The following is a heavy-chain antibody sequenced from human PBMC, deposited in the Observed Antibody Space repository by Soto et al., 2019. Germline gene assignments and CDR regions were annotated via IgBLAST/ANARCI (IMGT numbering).Heavy chain of an antibody. V-gene: IGHV3-23*01. J-gene: IGHJ5*02. CDR2: ITGIGSTT. Sequence: GGSLRLSCAASGFTFSTYAMSWVRQAPGKGLEWVSAITGIGSTTYYADSVKGRFTISRDNSKNTLFLQMNSLRAEDTAVYYCAKNRDTGVAGTSCWFDPWGQGTLVTVSS. D-gene: IGHD6-19*01. CDR3: AKNRDTGVAGTSCWFDP. CDR1: GFTFSTYA.